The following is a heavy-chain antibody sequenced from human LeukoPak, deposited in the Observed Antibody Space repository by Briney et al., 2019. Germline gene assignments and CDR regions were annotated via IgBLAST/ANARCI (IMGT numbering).Heavy chain of an antibody. CDR2: IKEDGSTK. CDR1: GFTFSKFW. V-gene: IGHV3-7*01. J-gene: IGHJ4*02. Sequence: GGSLRLSCAASGFTFSKFWMSWVRQAPGKGLEWVANIKEDGSTKHYVDSVRGRFTISRDNAKNSLSLQMNYLRVEDTAVYYCATSDDSAATYWGQGTLVTVSS. CDR3: ATSDDSAATY. D-gene: IGHD6-25*01.